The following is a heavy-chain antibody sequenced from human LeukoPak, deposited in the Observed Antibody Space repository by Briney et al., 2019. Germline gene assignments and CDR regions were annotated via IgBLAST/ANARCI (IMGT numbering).Heavy chain of an antibody. D-gene: IGHD3-10*01. CDR3: ARRLGGWFDP. V-gene: IGHV4-59*11. Sequence: PSETLSLTCTVSGGSISSHYWSWIRQPPGKGLEWIGYIYYSGSTNYNPSLKGRVTISVDTSKNQFSLKLSSVTAADTAVYYCARRLGGWFDPWGQGTLVTVSS. CDR2: IYYSGST. CDR1: GGSISSHY. J-gene: IGHJ5*02.